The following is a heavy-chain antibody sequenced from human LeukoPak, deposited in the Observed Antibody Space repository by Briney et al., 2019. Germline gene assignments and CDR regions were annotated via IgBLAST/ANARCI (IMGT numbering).Heavy chain of an antibody. CDR2: INHSGST. Sequence: SETLSLTCTVSGGSISSGGYYWSWIRQPPGKGLEWIGEINHSGSTNYNPSLKSRVTISVDTSKNQFSLKLSSVTAADTAVYYCARGGPKRAYYDFWSGYYYCWFDPWGQGTLVTVSS. CDR1: GGSISSGGYY. V-gene: IGHV4-39*07. D-gene: IGHD3-3*01. CDR3: ARGGPKRAYYDFWSGYYYCWFDP. J-gene: IGHJ5*02.